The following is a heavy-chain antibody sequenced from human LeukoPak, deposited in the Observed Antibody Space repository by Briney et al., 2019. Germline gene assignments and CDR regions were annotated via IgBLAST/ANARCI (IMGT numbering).Heavy chain of an antibody. CDR3: ARDLLTTMLRGIVYPFDI. V-gene: IGHV1-18*01. Sequence: ASVKVSCKASGYTFTNYGINWVRQAPGQGLEWMGWISAYNGNTNYAQKLQERVTMTTDTSTSTAYMELRSLRPDDTAIYYCARDLLTTMLRGIVYPFDIWGQGTMVTVSS. D-gene: IGHD3-10*01. CDR1: GYTFTNYG. CDR2: ISAYNGNT. J-gene: IGHJ3*02.